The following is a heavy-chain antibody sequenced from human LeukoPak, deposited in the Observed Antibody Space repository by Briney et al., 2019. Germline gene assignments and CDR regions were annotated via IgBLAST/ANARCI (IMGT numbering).Heavy chain of an antibody. CDR2: IFNPGGAT. CDR3: VRVNCAGDCTSRDWYFDL. V-gene: IGHV3-74*01. D-gene: IGHD2-21*02. Sequence: PGGSLRLSCAASGFTFSSYWMHWVRQAPGKGLVWVSRIFNPGGATAYVDSVKGRFTISRDNAENTLSLQMNSLRVEDTAVYYCVRVNCAGDCTSRDWYFDLWGRGTLVVVSP. J-gene: IGHJ2*01. CDR1: GFTFSSYW.